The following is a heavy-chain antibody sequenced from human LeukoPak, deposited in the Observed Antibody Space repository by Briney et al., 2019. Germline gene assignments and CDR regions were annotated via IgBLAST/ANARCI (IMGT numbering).Heavy chain of an antibody. CDR3: ARLGGVLAPFDP. CDR1: GYSFTSYW. J-gene: IGHJ5*02. V-gene: IGHV5-51*01. Sequence: GESQKISCEGSGYSFTSYWIGWVRQMPGKGLEWMGIIYPGDSDTKYSPSFQGQVTFSADRSISTAYLQWSSLKASDTAMYYCARLGGVLAPFDPWGQGTLVTVSS. CDR2: IYPGDSDT. D-gene: IGHD3-10*01.